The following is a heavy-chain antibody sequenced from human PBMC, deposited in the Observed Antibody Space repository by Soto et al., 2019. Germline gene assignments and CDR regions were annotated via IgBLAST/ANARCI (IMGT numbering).Heavy chain of an antibody. Sequence: QVQVVESGGGVVQPGGSLRLSCEASGFTFSSYPMHWVRQAPGKGLEWVTLISYDGSNQYYADSVKGRFTISRDNSKDTLYLQMHSLTSDDTAVYFCARGPITQTSFIDLWGQGTLVTVSS. CDR2: ISYDGSNQ. CDR1: GFTFSSYP. J-gene: IGHJ5*02. V-gene: IGHV3-30-3*01. CDR3: ARGPITQTSFIDL. D-gene: IGHD1-20*01.